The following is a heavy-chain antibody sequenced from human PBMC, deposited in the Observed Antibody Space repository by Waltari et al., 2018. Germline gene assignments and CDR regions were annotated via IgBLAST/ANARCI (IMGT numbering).Heavy chain of an antibody. V-gene: IGHV1-69*01. CDR2: IIPIFGTA. J-gene: IGHJ6*03. Sequence: QVQLVQSGAEVKKPGSSVKVSCKASGGTFSSYAISWVRQAPGQGLEWMGGIIPIFGTANDAQKFQGRVTITADESTSTAYMELSSLRSEDTAVYYCARGLVGALSRGGYYMDVWGKGTTVTVSS. CDR1: GGTFSSYA. CDR3: ARGLVGALSRGGYYMDV. D-gene: IGHD1-26*01.